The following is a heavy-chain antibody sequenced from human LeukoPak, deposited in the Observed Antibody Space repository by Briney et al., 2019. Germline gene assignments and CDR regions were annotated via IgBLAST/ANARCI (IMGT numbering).Heavy chain of an antibody. D-gene: IGHD1-26*01. CDR2: IYYSGST. Sequence: SETLSLTCTVSGGSISSYYWSWIRQPPGKGLEWIGYIYYSGSTNYNPSLKSRVTISVDTSKNQFSLKLSSVTAADTAVYYCARVYSGSYEDDYWGQGTLVTVSP. V-gene: IGHV4-59*01. J-gene: IGHJ4*02. CDR3: ARVYSGSYEDDY. CDR1: GGSISSYY.